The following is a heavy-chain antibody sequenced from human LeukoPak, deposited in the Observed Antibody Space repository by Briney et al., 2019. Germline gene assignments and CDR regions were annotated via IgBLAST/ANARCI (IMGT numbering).Heavy chain of an antibody. D-gene: IGHD3-16*01. CDR1: GFTFSSYA. Sequence: GGSLRLSCAASGFTFSSYAMHWVRQAPGKGLEWVAVISYDGSNKYYADSVKGRFTISRDNSKNTPYLHMNSLRAEDTAVYYCARGHLGAFDIWGQGTMVTVSS. CDR2: ISYDGSNK. CDR3: ARGHLGAFDI. J-gene: IGHJ3*02. V-gene: IGHV3-30-3*01.